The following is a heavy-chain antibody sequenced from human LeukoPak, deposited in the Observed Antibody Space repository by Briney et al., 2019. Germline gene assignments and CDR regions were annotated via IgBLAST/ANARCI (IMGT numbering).Heavy chain of an antibody. V-gene: IGHV4-38-2*02. Sequence: SETLSLTCTVSGYSISSGYYWGWIRQPPGKGLEWIGSIYHSGSTCYNPSLKSRVTISVDTSKNQFSLKLSSVTAADTAVYYCARRGDHFYWYFDLWGRGTLVTVSS. CDR1: GYSISSGYY. D-gene: IGHD3-10*01. CDR2: IYHSGST. CDR3: ARRGDHFYWYFDL. J-gene: IGHJ2*01.